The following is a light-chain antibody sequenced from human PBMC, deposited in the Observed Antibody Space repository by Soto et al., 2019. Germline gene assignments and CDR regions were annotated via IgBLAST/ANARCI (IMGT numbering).Light chain of an antibody. CDR3: QQYDNLPA. CDR1: QDISNY. CDR2: DAS. Sequence: DIQMTQSPSSLSASVGDRVTITCQASQDISNYLNLYQQKPGKAPKLLIYDASNLETGVPSRFSGSGSGTDFTFTISSLQPEDIATYYCQQYDNLPAFGGGTKVDIK. V-gene: IGKV1-33*01. J-gene: IGKJ4*01.